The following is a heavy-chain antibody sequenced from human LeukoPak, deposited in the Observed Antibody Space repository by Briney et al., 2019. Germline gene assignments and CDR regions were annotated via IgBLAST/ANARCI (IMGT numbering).Heavy chain of an antibody. D-gene: IGHD2-2*01. V-gene: IGHV1-69*13. CDR3: AIRPRQEDIVVVLAAGFDP. CDR2: TIPTFGTA. J-gene: IGHJ5*02. Sequence: SVKVSCKASGGIFSSYVISWVRQAPGQGLEWMDVTIPTFGTANYAQKLQGRVTITADESTSTAYMELSSVRSEDTAVYYCAIRPRQEDIVVVLAAGFDPWGQGTLVTVSS. CDR1: GGIFSSYV.